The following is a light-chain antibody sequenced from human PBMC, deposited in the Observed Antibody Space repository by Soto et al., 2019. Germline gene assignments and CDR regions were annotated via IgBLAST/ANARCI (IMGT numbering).Light chain of an antibody. CDR1: SSNIGSNT. Sequence: QSVLTQPPSASGTPGQRVTISCSGSSSNIGSNTVNWYQQLPGTAPKLLIYSNNQRPSGDPDRFSGSKSGTSASLAISGLQYEDEADYYCAACDDSLNGYVFGTGTKLTVL. CDR2: SNN. CDR3: AACDDSLNGYV. V-gene: IGLV1-44*01. J-gene: IGLJ1*01.